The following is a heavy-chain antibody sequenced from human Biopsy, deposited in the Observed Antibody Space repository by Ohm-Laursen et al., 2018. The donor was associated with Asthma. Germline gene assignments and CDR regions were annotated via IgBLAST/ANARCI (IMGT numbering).Heavy chain of an antibody. J-gene: IGHJ3*02. V-gene: IGHV3-30*03. D-gene: IGHD4-23*01. CDR3: ARESGQDSGGTGAFDR. CDR1: GFVFSQCG. CDR2: VSSDGHNK. Sequence: SLRLSCAASGFVFSQCGMHWVRQGPGKGLEWVALVSSDGHNKYYEDSLKGRFTISRDNSRNRLYLQINRLTVEDSAVYYCARESGQDSGGTGAFDRWGQGIMVAVSS.